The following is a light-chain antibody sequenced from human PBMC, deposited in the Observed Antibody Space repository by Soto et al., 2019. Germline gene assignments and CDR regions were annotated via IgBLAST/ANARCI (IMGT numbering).Light chain of an antibody. Sequence: QSVLTQPPSVSGAPGQRVTISCTGSSSNIGAGYDVNWYQQLPGTAPKLLISVNNNRPSGVPDRFSGSKSGTSASLAITGLQAEDEADYYCQSYDSSLSGSGVFGTGTKLTVL. CDR3: QSYDSSLSGSGV. V-gene: IGLV1-40*01. CDR1: SSNIGAGYD. J-gene: IGLJ1*01. CDR2: VNN.